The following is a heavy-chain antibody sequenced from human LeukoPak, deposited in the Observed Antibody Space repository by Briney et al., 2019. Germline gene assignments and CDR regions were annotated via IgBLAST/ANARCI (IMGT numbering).Heavy chain of an antibody. CDR1: GFTVSGNY. CDR2: IHRGGNT. J-gene: IGHJ4*02. V-gene: IGHV3-66*01. D-gene: IGHD3-10*01. Sequence: GGSLRLSCAASGFTVSGNYMSWVRQAPGKGLEWLSVIHRGGNTYYADSVKGRFTISRDISKSTVFLQMDSLRAEDTAVYYCARDPGYGLGVDYGGYWGQGTLVTVSS. CDR3: ARDPGYGLGVDYGGY.